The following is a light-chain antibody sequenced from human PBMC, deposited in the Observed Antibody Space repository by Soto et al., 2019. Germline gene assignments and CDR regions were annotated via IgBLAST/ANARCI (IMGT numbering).Light chain of an antibody. Sequence: QSALTQPPSTSGSPGQSVTISCTGISSDVGDYNYVSWHHHHPGKAPKVMIYEVSNRPSGVPDRFSGSKSGNTASLTVSGLQAEDEADYYCSSCAGSNNYVFGTGTKVTVL. V-gene: IGLV2-8*01. CDR2: EVS. CDR3: SSCAGSNNYV. J-gene: IGLJ1*01. CDR1: SSDVGDYNY.